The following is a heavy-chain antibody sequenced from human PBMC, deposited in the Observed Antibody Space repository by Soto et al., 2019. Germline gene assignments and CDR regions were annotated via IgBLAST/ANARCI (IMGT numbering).Heavy chain of an antibody. CDR1: GGSFSGYY. V-gene: IGHV4-34*01. Sequence: QVQLQQWGAGLLKPSETLSLTCAVYGGSFSGYYWSWIRQPPGKGLEWIGEMNHSGSTNYNPSPKSRVNITVAACKNKLPLKLSSVTSADTDVYYCASLLAWAAVPWGQGTLVTVSS. CDR3: ASLLAWAAVP. CDR2: MNHSGST. D-gene: IGHD3-3*02. J-gene: IGHJ5*02.